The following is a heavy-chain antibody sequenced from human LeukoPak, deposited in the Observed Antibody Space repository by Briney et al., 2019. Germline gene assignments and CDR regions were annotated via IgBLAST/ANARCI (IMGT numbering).Heavy chain of an antibody. CDR2: IYYSGGT. J-gene: IGHJ5*02. D-gene: IGHD3-3*01. Sequence: SQTLSLTCTVSGGSISSGGYYWSWIRQHPGKGLEWIGYIYYSGGTYYNPSLKSRVTIPVDTSKNQFSLKLSSVTAADTAVYYCARSFTIFGVVGNWFDPWGQGTLVTVSS. CDR3: ARSFTIFGVVGNWFDP. CDR1: GGSISSGGYY. V-gene: IGHV4-31*03.